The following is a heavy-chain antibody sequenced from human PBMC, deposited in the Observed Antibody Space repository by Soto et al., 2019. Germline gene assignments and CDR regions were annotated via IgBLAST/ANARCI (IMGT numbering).Heavy chain of an antibody. J-gene: IGHJ5*02. CDR2: INPRGFFT. Sequence: QVQLVQSGAEVKKPGASVKVSCKASGYTFTSYNIHWVRQAPGQGLEWVGMINPRGFFTTYAQKFRGRVTMTGDTSTSVVYMELTNLRSEDTAMYYCARAEGRFGELFWFDPWGQGTLVSVSS. CDR1: GYTFTSYN. D-gene: IGHD3-10*01. CDR3: ARAEGRFGELFWFDP. V-gene: IGHV1-46*01.